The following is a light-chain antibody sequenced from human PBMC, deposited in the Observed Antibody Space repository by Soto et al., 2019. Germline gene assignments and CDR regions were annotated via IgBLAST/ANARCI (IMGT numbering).Light chain of an antibody. J-gene: IGLJ1*01. CDR2: SNN. CDR3: AAWDETLNGLYV. V-gene: IGLV1-44*01. CDR1: SSNIGSNT. Sequence: QSVLTQPPSASGTPGQRVTISCSGSSSNIGSNTVSWYQHLPGTAPKLLIYSNNQRPSGVPDRFSGSKSGTSASLAISGLQSEDEADYHCAAWDETLNGLYVFGTGTKVTVL.